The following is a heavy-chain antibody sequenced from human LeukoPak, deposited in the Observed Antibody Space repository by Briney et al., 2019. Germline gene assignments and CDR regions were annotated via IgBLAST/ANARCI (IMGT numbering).Heavy chain of an antibody. D-gene: IGHD3-22*01. CDR3: ARGGYDSSGYSSTPPFDY. V-gene: IGHV4-4*07. CDR2: ISGSGTI. CDR1: GGSIHSY. Sequence: SETLSLTCTVSGGSIHSYWSWIRQPAGKGLEWIGRISGSGTITYNPALQSRLTISIDTSKNQFSLKLMSVTAADTAVYYCARGGYDSSGYSSTPPFDYWGQGTLVTVSS. J-gene: IGHJ4*02.